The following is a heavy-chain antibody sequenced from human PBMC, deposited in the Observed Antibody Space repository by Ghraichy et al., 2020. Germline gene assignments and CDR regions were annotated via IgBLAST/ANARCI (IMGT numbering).Heavy chain of an antibody. D-gene: IGHD6-19*01. J-gene: IGHJ5*02. CDR2: IYSGGST. V-gene: IGHV3-66*01. CDR1: GFTVSSNY. Sequence: GGSLRLSCAASGFTVSSNYMSWVRQAPGKGLEWVSVIYSGGSTYYADSVKGRFTISRDNSKNTLYLQMNSLRAEDTAVYYCARERAVAGTYWFDPWGQGTLVTVSS. CDR3: ARERAVAGTYWFDP.